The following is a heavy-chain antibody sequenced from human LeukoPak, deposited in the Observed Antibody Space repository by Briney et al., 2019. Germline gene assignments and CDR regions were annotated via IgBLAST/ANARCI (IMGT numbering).Heavy chain of an antibody. CDR1: GFTFNNYA. D-gene: IGHD3-22*01. CDR3: AKRSSISSGYFDF. J-gene: IGHJ4*02. Sequence: GGSLRLSCTASGFTFNNYAMTWVRQAPGKGLEWVSAITGSGASTNYADSVKGRFTISRDNSKDTIYLQMNSLRAEDTAIYYCAKRSSISSGYFDFWGRGTLVTVSS. V-gene: IGHV3-23*01. CDR2: ITGSGAST.